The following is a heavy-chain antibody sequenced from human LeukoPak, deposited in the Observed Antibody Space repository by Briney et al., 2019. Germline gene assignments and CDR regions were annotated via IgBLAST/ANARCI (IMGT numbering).Heavy chain of an antibody. V-gene: IGHV1-69*13. J-gene: IGHJ6*03. CDR1: GGTFSSYA. CDR2: IIPIFGTA. Sequence: SVKVSCKASGGTFSSYAISWVRQAPGQGLERMGGIIPIFGTANYAQKFQGRVTITADESTSTAYMELSSLRSEDTAVYYCARGFAYYDFWSGPEPYYYYMDVWGKGTTVTVSS. D-gene: IGHD3-3*01. CDR3: ARGFAYYDFWSGPEPYYYYMDV.